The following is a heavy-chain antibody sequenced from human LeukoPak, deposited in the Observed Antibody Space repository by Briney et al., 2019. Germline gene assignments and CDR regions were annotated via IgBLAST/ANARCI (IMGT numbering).Heavy chain of an antibody. J-gene: IGHJ4*02. V-gene: IGHV1-46*01. CDR1: GYTFTRYY. Sequence: ASVTLSCKASGYTFTRYYIHWVRQAPGQGLEWMGIIDPSGGSRSYAQKFQGRVTITRDTSTSTVYMELSSLRSEDTAVYYCARDKSGTTQGDSDYWGQGTLVTVSS. CDR2: IDPSGGSR. D-gene: IGHD1-1*01. CDR3: ARDKSGTTQGDSDY.